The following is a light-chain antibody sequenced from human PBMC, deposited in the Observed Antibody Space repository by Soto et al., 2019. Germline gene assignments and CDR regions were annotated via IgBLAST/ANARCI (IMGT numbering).Light chain of an antibody. J-gene: IGLJ2*01. V-gene: IGLV2-14*01. CDR2: EVT. CDR1: SSDVGGYNY. Sequence: QSALTQPASVSGSPGQSITISCTGSSSDVGGYNYVSWYQHHPGKAPKLMIYEVTHRHSGVSNRFSGSKSGNTASLTISGLQAEDEAEYYCTSYTSSSSLVVFGGGTKLTFL. CDR3: TSYTSSSSLVV.